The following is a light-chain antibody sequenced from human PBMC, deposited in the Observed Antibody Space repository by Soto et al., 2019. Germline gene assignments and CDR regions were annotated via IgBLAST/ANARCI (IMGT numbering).Light chain of an antibody. Sequence: EILLTQSPATLSLSPGERATLSCGASQSVSSNLAWYQQKPGQAPRLLIYGASTRATGIPARFSGSGSGTEFTLTISILKSEDFAVYYCQQFNNWHPWTFGQGTKVDIK. V-gene: IGKV3-15*01. J-gene: IGKJ1*01. CDR2: GAS. CDR1: QSVSSN. CDR3: QQFNNWHPWT.